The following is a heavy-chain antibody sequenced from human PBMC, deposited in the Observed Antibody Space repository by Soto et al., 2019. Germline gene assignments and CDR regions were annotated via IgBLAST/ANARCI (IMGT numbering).Heavy chain of an antibody. D-gene: IGHD3-10*01. J-gene: IGHJ6*02. CDR1: GGSISGSSYY. CDR2: IYYSGST. Sequence: SETLSLTCPVAGGSISGSSYYWGWIRQPPGKGLEWIGSIYYSGSTYYNPSLKSRVTISVDTSKNQFSLKLSSVTAADTAVYYCARRASEGFGDRFLYYGMDVWGQGTTVTVSS. CDR3: ARRASEGFGDRFLYYGMDV. V-gene: IGHV4-39*01.